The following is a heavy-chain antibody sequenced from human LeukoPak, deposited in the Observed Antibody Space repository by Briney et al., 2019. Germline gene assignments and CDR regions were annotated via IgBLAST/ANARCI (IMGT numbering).Heavy chain of an antibody. CDR3: ARDSSSWYY. V-gene: IGHV3-48*04. CDR2: ISTSGSTM. J-gene: IGHJ4*02. CDR1: GFTFSSYS. Sequence: PGGSLRLSCAASGFTFSSYSMSWVRQAPGKGLEWVSCISTSGSTMYYADSVKGRFTISRDNAKNSLYLQMNSLRAEDTAVYYCARDSSSWYYWGQGTLVTVSS. D-gene: IGHD6-13*01.